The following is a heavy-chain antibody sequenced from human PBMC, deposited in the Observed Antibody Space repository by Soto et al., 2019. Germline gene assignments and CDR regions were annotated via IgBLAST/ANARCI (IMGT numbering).Heavy chain of an antibody. J-gene: IGHJ6*02. Sequence: TLSLTCGVYGVSFSGYYWSLIRHPPGKGLEWIGEINHSGSTNYNPSLKSRVTISVDTSKNQFSLKLSSVTAADTAVYYCARWYSSSWYGEYYYYGMDVWGQGTTVTVSS. CDR1: GVSFSGYY. D-gene: IGHD6-13*01. CDR2: INHSGST. CDR3: ARWYSSSWYGEYYYYGMDV. V-gene: IGHV4-34*01.